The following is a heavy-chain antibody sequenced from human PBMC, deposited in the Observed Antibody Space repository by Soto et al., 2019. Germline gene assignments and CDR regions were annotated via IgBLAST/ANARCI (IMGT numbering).Heavy chain of an antibody. J-gene: IGHJ5*02. V-gene: IGHV4-31*03. D-gene: IGHD4-17*01. Sequence: QVQLQESGPGLVKPSQTLSLTCTVSGASISSGAYDWSWIRQHPGKGLEWIVHIDDSGNTYYNPSLKNRVIISADTSKNHFSLRLTFVSAADTAVYYCAGHPYGESWFDPWGQGTLVTVSS. CDR1: GASISSGAYD. CDR2: IDDSGNT. CDR3: AGHPYGESWFDP.